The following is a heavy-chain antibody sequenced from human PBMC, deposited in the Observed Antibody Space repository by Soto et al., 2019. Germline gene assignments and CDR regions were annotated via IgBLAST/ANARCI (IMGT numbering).Heavy chain of an antibody. J-gene: IGHJ3*01. CDR2: IKGDGTRE. V-gene: IGHV3-7*01. Sequence: EVQLVESGGALVQPGTSLRLSCVGSGFSFNRDWMTWVRQAPGNGLEWVANIKGDGTRENYVNSVKGRFTISRDNAKNSLFLQMNSLRVEDTALYYCASDLSPLCSCVWCDAFDLWGQGTVVTVSS. CDR3: ASDLSPLCSCVWCDAFDL. D-gene: IGHD2-15*01. CDR1: GFSFNRDW.